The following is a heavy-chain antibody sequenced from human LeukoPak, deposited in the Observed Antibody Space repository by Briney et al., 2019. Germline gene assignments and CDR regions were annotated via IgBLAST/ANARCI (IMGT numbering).Heavy chain of an antibody. V-gene: IGHV3-21*01. CDR1: GFTFSSYS. CDR2: INSSSSYI. D-gene: IGHD3-9*01. CDR3: ARGYYDILTGYSPDFDY. J-gene: IGHJ4*02. Sequence: GGSLRLSCAASGFTFSSYSMNWVRQAPGKGLEWVSSINSSSSYIYYADSVKGRFTISRDNAKNSLYLQMNSLRAEDTAVYYCARGYYDILTGYSPDFDYWGQGTLVTVSS.